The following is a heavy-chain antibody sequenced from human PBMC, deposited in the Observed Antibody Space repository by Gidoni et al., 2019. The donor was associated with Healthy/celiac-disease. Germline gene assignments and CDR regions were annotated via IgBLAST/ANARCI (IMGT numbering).Heavy chain of an antibody. D-gene: IGHD6-19*01. CDR3: ARVSSGWYGVGSFDI. CDR1: GFHFSSYV. V-gene: IGHV3-7*01. J-gene: IGHJ3*02. CDR2: ITQEGSEK. Sequence: VQLVESGGGLVQHGGSLRLSCAASGFHFSSYVMSWVRMAPGKGREWVANITQEGSEKYYVDSVKGRFTISKDNAKNSLYLQMNSLRAEDTAVYYCARVSSGWYGVGSFDIWGQGTMVTVSS.